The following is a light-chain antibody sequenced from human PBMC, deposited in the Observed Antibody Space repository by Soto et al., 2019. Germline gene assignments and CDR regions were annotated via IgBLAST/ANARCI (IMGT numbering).Light chain of an antibody. J-gene: IGKJ4*01. CDR3: YQRSRWPLA. V-gene: IGKV3-11*01. CDR1: ESVRSY. CDR2: DAS. Sequence: EIVLTQSPATLSLSPGERASLSCRASESVRSYLAWYQQKPGQAPRLLIYDASKRATGIPARFSGSGSGTDFTLTISSLEPEEFAVYYCYQRSRWPLAFGGGTMVEIK.